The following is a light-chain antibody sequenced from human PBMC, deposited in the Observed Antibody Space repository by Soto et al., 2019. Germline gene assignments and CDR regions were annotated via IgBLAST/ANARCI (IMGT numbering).Light chain of an antibody. CDR3: QQFNAYPVT. J-gene: IGKJ5*01. V-gene: IGKV1-13*02. CDR2: DVS. Sequence: AIQLTQSPSSLSASVGDRVTITCRASQGIRTNLAWYQHKPGKAPKLLIYDVSTLQSGVPSRFSGSGSGADFTLTISSLQPEDFATYYCQQFNAYPVTFGQGTRLDIK. CDR1: QGIRTN.